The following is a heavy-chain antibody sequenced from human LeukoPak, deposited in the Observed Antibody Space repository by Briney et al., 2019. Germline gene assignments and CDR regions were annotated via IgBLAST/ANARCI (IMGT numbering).Heavy chain of an antibody. CDR3: AKDPQQTPHLRAEYFQH. Sequence: PGGSLRLFCAPSGFTFRSYAMSCVRQSPGEGLEWVSAISGSGGSIYCTDSVKGRFTISRENSKNTLYLEMTSMRAEDTAVYYCAKDPQQTPHLRAEYFQHWGQGTLVTVSS. D-gene: IGHD6-13*01. CDR2: ISGSGGSI. J-gene: IGHJ1*01. V-gene: IGHV3-23*01. CDR1: GFTFRSYA.